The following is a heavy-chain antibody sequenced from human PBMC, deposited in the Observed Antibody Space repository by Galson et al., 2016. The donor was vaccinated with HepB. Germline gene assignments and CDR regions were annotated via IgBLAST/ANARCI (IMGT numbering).Heavy chain of an antibody. Sequence: SLRLSCAASGFTFSDYVISWVRQAPGKGLEWVSLIRGGGGSTYYADSVKGRFTISRDNSKNTLYLEMNSLRAEDTAVYSCARRMGFVGVVGKPSDYWGQGTLVTVSS. D-gene: IGHD2-15*01. CDR2: IRGGGGST. CDR1: GFTFSDYV. V-gene: IGHV3-23*01. CDR3: ARRMGFVGVVGKPSDY. J-gene: IGHJ4*02.